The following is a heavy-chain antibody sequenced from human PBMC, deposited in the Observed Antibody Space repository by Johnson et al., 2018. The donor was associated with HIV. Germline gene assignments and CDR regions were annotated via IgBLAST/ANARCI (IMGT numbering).Heavy chain of an antibody. J-gene: IGHJ3*02. CDR1: GFTFDDYA. Sequence: VQLVESGGGLVKPGGSLRLSCAASGFTFDDYAMHWVRQAPGKGLEWVSLISWDGGSTYYADSVKGRFTMSRDNSKNSLYLQMNSLRAEDTALYYCVRGHFDSSGFYSDAFDIWGQGTVVTVSS. CDR3: VRGHFDSSGFYSDAFDI. D-gene: IGHD3-22*01. V-gene: IGHV3-43D*03. CDR2: ISWDGGST.